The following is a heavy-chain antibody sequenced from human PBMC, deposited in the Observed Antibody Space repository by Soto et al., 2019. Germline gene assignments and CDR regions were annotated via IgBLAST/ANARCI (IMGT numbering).Heavy chain of an antibody. CDR2: ISYGGTT. CDR1: GGSMNSGGYC. V-gene: IGHV4-31*03. D-gene: IGHD2-15*01. Sequence: QVQLQESGPGLVKPSQTLSLTCTVSGGSMNSGGYCWNWIRQHPGEGLEWIGCISYGGTTSYNPSLKSRLTISVDTSKNQFSLMLNSVTAADTAVCYCSRGILVWGQGTLITVSS. CDR3: SRGILV. J-gene: IGHJ4*02.